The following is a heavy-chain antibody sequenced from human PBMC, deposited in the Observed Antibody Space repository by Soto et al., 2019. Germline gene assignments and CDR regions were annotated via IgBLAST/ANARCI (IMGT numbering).Heavy chain of an antibody. V-gene: IGHV1-18*04. J-gene: IGHJ4*02. CDR2: FSGYNGNT. D-gene: IGHD3-22*01. CDR3: ARVDYYDSSGYYGY. CDR1: GYTFTIYG. Sequence: QVQLVQSGAEVKKPGASVKVSCKASGYTFTIYGISWVRQAPGQGLEWMGWFSGYNGNTDYAQNLQDRVTLTTDASTSSVYMELRSLRSDDTAVYYCARVDYYDSSGYYGYWGQGTLITVSS.